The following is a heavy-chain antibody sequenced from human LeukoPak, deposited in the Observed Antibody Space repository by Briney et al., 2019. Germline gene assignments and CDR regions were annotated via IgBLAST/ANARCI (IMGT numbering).Heavy chain of an antibody. CDR3: AKDGGGQWLVSGASGIDY. CDR1: GFTFSSYE. J-gene: IGHJ4*02. CDR2: ISGSGGST. D-gene: IGHD6-19*01. Sequence: QPGGSLRLSCAASGFTFSSYEMNWVRQAPGKGLEWVSAISGSGGSTYYADSVKGRFTISRDNSKNTLYLQMNSLRAEDTAVYYCAKDGGGQWLVSGASGIDYWGQGTLVTVSS. V-gene: IGHV3-23*01.